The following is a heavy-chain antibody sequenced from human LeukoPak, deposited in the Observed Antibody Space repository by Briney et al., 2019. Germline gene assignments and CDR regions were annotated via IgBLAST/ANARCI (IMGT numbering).Heavy chain of an antibody. J-gene: IGHJ5*02. CDR2: IYHSGST. CDR1: GYSISSGYY. V-gene: IGHV4-38-2*02. Sequence: SETLSLTCTVSGYSISSGYYWGWIRQPPGKGLEWIGSIYHSGSTNYNPSLKSRVTMSVDTSKNQFSLKVSSVTAADTAVYYCAREPRGLWFGDDNWFDPWGQGTLVNVSS. CDR3: AREPRGLWFGDDNWFDP. D-gene: IGHD3-10*01.